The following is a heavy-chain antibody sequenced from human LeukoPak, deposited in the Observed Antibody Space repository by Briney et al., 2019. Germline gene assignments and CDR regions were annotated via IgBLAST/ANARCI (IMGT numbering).Heavy chain of an antibody. CDR1: GFTFSNAW. CDR3: STGGTIFGVVHFDY. V-gene: IGHV3-15*01. J-gene: IGHJ4*02. CDR2: IKSKTDGGTT. Sequence: PGGSLRLSCAASGFTFSNAWMSWVRQAPGKGLEWVGRIKSKTDGGTTDYAAPVKGRFTISGDDSKKTLYLQMNSLKTEDTAVYYCSTGGTIFGVVHFDYWGQGTLVTVSS. D-gene: IGHD3-3*01.